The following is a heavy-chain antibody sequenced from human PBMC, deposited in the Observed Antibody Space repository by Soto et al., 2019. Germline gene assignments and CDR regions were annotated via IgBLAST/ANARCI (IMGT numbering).Heavy chain of an antibody. V-gene: IGHV1-18*01. CDR2: ISVYNGNT. Sequence: QVQLVQSGVEVKNPGASVRVSCKASAYPFTSYGISWVRQAPGQWLEWMGWISVYNGNTNDEREFQCRVSLTSDTSVSTAFMELRSLRSDITFVLYWARGVLAVLPYYYYGLDVWGQGTAVIVSS. D-gene: IGHD2-15*01. J-gene: IGHJ6*02. CDR1: AYPFTSYG. CDR3: ARGVLAVLPYYYYGLDV.